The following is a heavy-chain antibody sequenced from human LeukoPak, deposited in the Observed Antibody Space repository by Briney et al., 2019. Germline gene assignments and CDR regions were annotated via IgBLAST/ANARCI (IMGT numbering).Heavy chain of an antibody. J-gene: IGHJ4*02. CDR2: IYYSGST. V-gene: IGHV4-39*01. CDR3: TRHRSGSRDYYFDY. Sequence: SETLSLTCTVSGGSISSSTYYWGWIRQPPGKGLEWIGSIYYSGSTYYNPFLKSRVTISVDTSKNHFSLKLSAVTAADTAVYYCTRHRSGSRDYYFDYWGQGTLVTVSS. D-gene: IGHD2-15*01. CDR1: GGSISSSTYY.